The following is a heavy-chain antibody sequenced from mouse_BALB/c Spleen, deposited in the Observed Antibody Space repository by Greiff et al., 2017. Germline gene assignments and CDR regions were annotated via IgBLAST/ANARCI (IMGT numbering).Heavy chain of an antibody. J-gene: IGHJ3*01. V-gene: IGHV14-1*02. CDR3: APLSTMITTFAY. D-gene: IGHD2-4*01. Sequence: EVQLQQSGAELVRPGALVKLSCKASGFNIKDYYMHWVKQRPEQGLERIGWIDPENGNTIYDPKFQGKASITADTSSNTAYLQLSSLTSEDTAVYYCAPLSTMITTFAYWGQGTLVTVSA. CDR1: GFNIKDYY. CDR2: IDPENGNT.